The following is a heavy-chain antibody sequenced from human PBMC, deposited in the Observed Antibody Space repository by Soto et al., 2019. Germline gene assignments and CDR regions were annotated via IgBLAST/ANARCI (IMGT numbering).Heavy chain of an antibody. J-gene: IGHJ6*02. CDR2: ISYDGNKE. Sequence: PGGALRLSCAASGFIFSSCAMHWVRQAPGKGLEGVAFISYDGNKEYYADSVKGRFTISRENSENTLYLQMNSLRTEDTAVYHCARASPFSTSSPYYFYYGMDVWGQGTTVTVSS. CDR3: ARASPFSTSSPYYFYYGMDV. V-gene: IGHV3-30*04. CDR1: GFIFSSCA. D-gene: IGHD6-6*01.